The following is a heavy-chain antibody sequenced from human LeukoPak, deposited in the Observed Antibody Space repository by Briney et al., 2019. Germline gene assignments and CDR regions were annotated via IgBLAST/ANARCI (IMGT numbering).Heavy chain of an antibody. CDR3: ARDRYDILTGYSPLDY. V-gene: IGHV3-21*01. CDR1: GFTFSSYS. CDR2: ISSSSSYI. D-gene: IGHD3-9*01. J-gene: IGHJ4*02. Sequence: GGSLRLSCAASGFTFSSYSMNWVRQAPGKGLEWVSSISSSSSYIYYADSVKGRFTISRDNAKNSLYLQMNSLRAEDTAVYYCARDRYDILTGYSPLDYWGQGALVTVSS.